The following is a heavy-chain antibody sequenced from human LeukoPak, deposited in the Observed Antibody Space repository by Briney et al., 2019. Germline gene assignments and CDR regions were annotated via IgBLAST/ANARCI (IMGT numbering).Heavy chain of an antibody. D-gene: IGHD6-19*01. V-gene: IGHV3-30*18. CDR1: GFTFSSYG. J-gene: IGHJ4*02. CDR2: ISYDGSNK. Sequence: GRSLRLSCAASGFTFSSYGMHWVRQAPGKGLEWVAVISYDGSNKYYADSVKGRFTISRDNSKNTLYLQMNSLRAEDTAVYYCAKPIEQWLVLGRSLDYWGQGTLVTVSS. CDR3: AKPIEQWLVLGRSLDY.